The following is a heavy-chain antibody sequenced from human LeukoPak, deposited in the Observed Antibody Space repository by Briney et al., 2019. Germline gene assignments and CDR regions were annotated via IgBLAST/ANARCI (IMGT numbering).Heavy chain of an antibody. D-gene: IGHD3-22*01. J-gene: IGHJ5*02. Sequence: GSLRLSCAASGFTVSDYYMSWIRQAPGKGLEWVSYLSSSGSTIYYADSVKGRFTISRDNAKNSLYLQMSSLRAEDTAVYYCARGQYYYDSSGYYNWFDPWGQGTLVTVSS. CDR1: GFTVSDYY. CDR2: LSSSGSTI. V-gene: IGHV3-11*01. CDR3: ARGQYYYDSSGYYNWFDP.